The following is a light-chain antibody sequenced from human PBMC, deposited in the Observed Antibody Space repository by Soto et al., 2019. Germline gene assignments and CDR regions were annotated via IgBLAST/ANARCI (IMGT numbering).Light chain of an antibody. CDR3: CSYAGSYISEV. CDR1: SSDVGGYNY. J-gene: IGLJ1*01. CDR2: DVS. Sequence: QSALTQPRSVSGSPGQSVTISCTGTSSDVGGYNYVSWYQQHPGKAPKLMIYDVSKRPSGVPDRFSGSKSGSTASLTISGLQAEDEADYYCCSYAGSYISEVFGTGTKLTVL. V-gene: IGLV2-11*01.